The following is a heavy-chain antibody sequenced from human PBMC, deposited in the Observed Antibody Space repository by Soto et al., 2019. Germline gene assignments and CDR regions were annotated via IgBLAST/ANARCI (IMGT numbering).Heavy chain of an antibody. CDR1: GFTVSSNY. CDR3: ARDFWVYYYESRGYSRLNRWFDP. D-gene: IGHD3-22*01. Sequence: EVQLVESGGGLIQPGGSLRLSCAASGFTVSSNYMSWVRQAPGKGLEWVSVIYSGGSTYYADSVKGRFTISRDNSKNTPYLQLNSLRAEDTAVYYCARDFWVYYYESRGYSRLNRWFDPWGQGTLVTVSS. V-gene: IGHV3-53*01. J-gene: IGHJ5*02. CDR2: IYSGGST.